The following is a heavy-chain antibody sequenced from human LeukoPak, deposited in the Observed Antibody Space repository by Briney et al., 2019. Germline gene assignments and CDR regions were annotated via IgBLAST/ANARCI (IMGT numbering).Heavy chain of an antibody. Sequence: ASVKVSCKASGYTFTSYDINWVRQATGQGLEWVGWMNPNSGNTGYAQKFQGRVTITRNTSISTAYMELSSLRSEDTAVYYCARMTRFTIFGDETDYWGQGTLVTVSS. J-gene: IGHJ4*02. D-gene: IGHD3-3*01. CDR3: ARMTRFTIFGDETDY. V-gene: IGHV1-8*03. CDR1: GYTFTSYD. CDR2: MNPNSGNT.